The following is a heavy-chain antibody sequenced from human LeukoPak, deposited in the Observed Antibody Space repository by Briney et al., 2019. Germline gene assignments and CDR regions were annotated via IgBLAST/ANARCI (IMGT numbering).Heavy chain of an antibody. J-gene: IGHJ3*02. V-gene: IGHV3-23*01. CDR1: GFTFGSYA. D-gene: IGHD3-22*01. CDR2: ISGSGGST. Sequence: GGSLRLSCAASGFTFGSYAMSWVRQAPGKGLEWVSAISGSGGSTYYADSVKGRFTISRDNSKNTLYLQMNSLRAEDTAVYYCAKAPLPPIWGLPYDSSGYYRNDAFDIWGQGTMVTVSS. CDR3: AKAPLPPIWGLPYDSSGYYRNDAFDI.